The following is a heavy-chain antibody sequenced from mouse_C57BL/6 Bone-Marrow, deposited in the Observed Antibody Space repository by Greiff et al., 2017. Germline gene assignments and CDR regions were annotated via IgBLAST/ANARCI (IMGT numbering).Heavy chain of an antibody. CDR3: AREGSYNSYYAMDY. V-gene: IGHV1-81*01. J-gene: IGHJ4*01. CDR1: GYTFTSYG. Sequence: QVQLKESGAELARPGASVKLSCKASGYTFTSYGISWVKQRTGQGLEWIGEIYPRSGNTYYNEKFKGKATLTADKSSSTAYMELRSLTSADSAVYFCAREGSYNSYYAMDYWGQGTSVTVSS. D-gene: IGHD1-1*02. CDR2: IYPRSGNT.